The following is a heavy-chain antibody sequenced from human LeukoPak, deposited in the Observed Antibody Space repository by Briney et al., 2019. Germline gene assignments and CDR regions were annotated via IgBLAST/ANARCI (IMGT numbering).Heavy chain of an antibody. Sequence: GASVKVSCKASGGTFSSYAISWMRQAPGQGLEWMGGIIPIFGTANYAQKFQGRVTITADESTSTAYMELSSLRSEDTAVYYCVVGDDILTGYPTDPDYYYYYGMDVWGKGTTVTVSS. CDR2: IIPIFGTA. D-gene: IGHD3-9*01. J-gene: IGHJ6*04. CDR1: GGTFSSYA. V-gene: IGHV1-69*13. CDR3: VVGDDILTGYPTDPDYYYYYGMDV.